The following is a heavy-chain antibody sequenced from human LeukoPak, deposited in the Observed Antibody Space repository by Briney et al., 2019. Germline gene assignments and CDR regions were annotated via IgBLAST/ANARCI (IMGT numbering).Heavy chain of an antibody. D-gene: IGHD3-3*01. Sequence: PGGSLRLSCAASGFTFSSYAMSWVRQAPGKGLEWVANIKQDGSEKYYVDSVKGRFTISRDNAKNSLYLQMNSLRAEDTAVYYCARDPEVLPALGTIFGVVPPPYYYGMDVWGQGTTVTVSS. CDR3: ARDPEVLPALGTIFGVVPPPYYYGMDV. CDR2: IKQDGSEK. CDR1: GFTFSSYA. J-gene: IGHJ6*02. V-gene: IGHV3-7*01.